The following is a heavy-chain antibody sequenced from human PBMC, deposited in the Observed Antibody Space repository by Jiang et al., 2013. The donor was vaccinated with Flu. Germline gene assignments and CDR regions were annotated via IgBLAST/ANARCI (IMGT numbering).Heavy chain of an antibody. J-gene: IGHJ4*02. V-gene: IGHV3-23*01. CDR2: ISASGDGT. CDR3: AKDWRADY. CDR1: SYA. Sequence: SYAMNWVRQAPGKGLEWVSDISASGDGTHLRRLRXGRFTISRDNSKNTLYLQMNSLRAEDTAIYYCAKDWRADYWGQGTLVTVSS.